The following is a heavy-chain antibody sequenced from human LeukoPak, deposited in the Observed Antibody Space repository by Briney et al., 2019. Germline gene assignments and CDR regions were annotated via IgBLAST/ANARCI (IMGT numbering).Heavy chain of an antibody. D-gene: IGHD6-6*01. CDR3: ARTSIAARRANAFDI. J-gene: IGHJ3*02. Sequence: SETLSLTCAVYGGSFSGYYWSWIRQPPGKGLEWIGYIYHSGSTYYNPSLKSRVTISVDRSKNQFSLKLSSVTAADTAVYYCARTSIAARRANAFDIWGQGTMVTVSS. V-gene: IGHV4-34*01. CDR1: GGSFSGYY. CDR2: IYHSGST.